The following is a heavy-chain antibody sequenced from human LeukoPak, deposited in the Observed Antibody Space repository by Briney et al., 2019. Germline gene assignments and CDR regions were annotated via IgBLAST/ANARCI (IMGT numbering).Heavy chain of an antibody. CDR2: ISGSGGST. CDR1: GFTFSSYA. CDR3: ARFAAGGSCYYYMDV. D-gene: IGHD3-10*01. Sequence: GGSLRLSCAASGFTFSSYAMSWVRQAPGKGLEWVSAISGSGGSTYYADSVKGRFTISRDNSKNTLYLQMNSLRAEDTAVYYCARFAAGGSCYYYMDVWGKGTTVTVSS. J-gene: IGHJ6*03. V-gene: IGHV3-23*01.